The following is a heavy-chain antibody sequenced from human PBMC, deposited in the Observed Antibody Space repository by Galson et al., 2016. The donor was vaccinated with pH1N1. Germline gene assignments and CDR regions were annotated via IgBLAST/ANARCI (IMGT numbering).Heavy chain of an antibody. CDR3: ARDGRVTVVVTDDALDV. J-gene: IGHJ3*01. D-gene: IGHD2-15*01. V-gene: IGHV1-69*08. CDR1: GGPFSSYT. CDR2: ITPVLRTA. Sequence: SVKVSCKASGGPFSSYTISWVRQAPGQGLEWVGRITPVLRTATYAQKFQGRITITADKSTNTVYMQLSSLRSEDTAVYYCARDGRVTVVVTDDALDVWGQGTVLTVSS.